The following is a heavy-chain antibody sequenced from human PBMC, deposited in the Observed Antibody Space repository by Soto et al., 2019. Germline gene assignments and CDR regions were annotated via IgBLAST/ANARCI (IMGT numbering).Heavy chain of an antibody. CDR1: GDSVSSDSAA. D-gene: IGHD5-12*01. CDR3: ARVNIVSTFYVDS. J-gene: IGHJ4*02. V-gene: IGHV6-1*01. CDR2: TYYRSKWYN. Sequence: SQTLSLTCAISGDSVSSDSAAWNWIRQSPSRGLEWLGRTYYRSKWYNDYAVSAKGRISINPDTSKNQFSLQLDSVTPEDTAVYYCARVNIVSTFYVDSWGQGTLVTVSS.